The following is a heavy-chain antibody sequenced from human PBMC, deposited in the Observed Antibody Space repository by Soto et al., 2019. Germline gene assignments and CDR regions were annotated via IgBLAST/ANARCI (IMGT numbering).Heavy chain of an antibody. D-gene: IGHD3-3*01. J-gene: IGHJ4*02. Sequence: SETLSLTCTVSGGSISSYYWSWIRQPPGKGLEWIGYIYYSGSTYYNPSLKSRVTISVDTSKNQFSLKLSSVTAADTAVYYCASSHYDFWSGYYPSPPNFDYWGQGTLVTVSS. CDR1: GGSISSYY. CDR3: ASSHYDFWSGYYPSPPNFDY. V-gene: IGHV4-59*04. CDR2: IYYSGST.